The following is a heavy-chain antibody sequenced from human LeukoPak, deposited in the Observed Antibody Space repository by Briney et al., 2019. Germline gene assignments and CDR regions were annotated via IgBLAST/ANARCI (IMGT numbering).Heavy chain of an antibody. CDR1: GGSISSDNHY. Sequence: SETLSLTCTVSGGSISSDNHYWSWIRQPAGKGPEWIGRVYTNGSTNYTPSLKSRVSISVDTSKNQFSLKLSSVTAADTAVYYCASTFYYYDVSGYYYEYFQYWGQGTQVTVSS. V-gene: IGHV4-61*02. CDR2: VYTNGST. CDR3: ASTFYYYDVSGYYYEYFQY. J-gene: IGHJ1*01. D-gene: IGHD3-22*01.